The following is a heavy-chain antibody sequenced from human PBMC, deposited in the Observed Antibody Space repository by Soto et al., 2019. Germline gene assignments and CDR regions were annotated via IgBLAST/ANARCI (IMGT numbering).Heavy chain of an antibody. CDR3: ARQRTLVVTQAYFDD. Sequence: PSETLSLTCTVSGGSINSRSYYWGWIRQSPGKGLEWIGSIYYSGSTYYNPSLKSRVAMSVDTSKNQFSLKLRSVSAADTAVYYCARQRTLVVTQAYFDDWGQGSLVTV. CDR2: IYYSGST. V-gene: IGHV4-39*01. CDR1: GGSINSRSYY. J-gene: IGHJ4*02. D-gene: IGHD2-21*02.